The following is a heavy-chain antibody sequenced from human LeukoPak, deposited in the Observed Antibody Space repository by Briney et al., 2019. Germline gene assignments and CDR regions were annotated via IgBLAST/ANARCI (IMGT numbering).Heavy chain of an antibody. CDR1: GFTLSDYL. CDR3: ARGSDCSGGSCYSYWYFDL. Sequence: GGSLRLSCAASGFTLSDYLMHWVRQAPGKGLVWVSHINNYGSRTTYADSVKGRFTISRDNAKNTLYLQMNSLRAEDTAMYYCARGSDCSGGSCYSYWYFDLWGRGTLVTVSS. D-gene: IGHD2-15*01. V-gene: IGHV3-74*01. J-gene: IGHJ2*01. CDR2: INNYGSRT.